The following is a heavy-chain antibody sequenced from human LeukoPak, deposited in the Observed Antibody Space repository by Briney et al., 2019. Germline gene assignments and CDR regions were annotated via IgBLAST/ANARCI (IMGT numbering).Heavy chain of an antibody. Sequence: SETLSLTCTVSGDSIISGGYYWTWIRQHPGKGLEWIGYIYDSGSTSYNPSLKSRVTISVDTSKNQFSLEVSSVTAADTAVYYCARQSSRYYYGMDVWGQGTTVTVSS. J-gene: IGHJ6*02. CDR1: GDSIISGGYY. CDR3: ARQSSRYYYGMDV. CDR2: IYDSGST. V-gene: IGHV4-31*03.